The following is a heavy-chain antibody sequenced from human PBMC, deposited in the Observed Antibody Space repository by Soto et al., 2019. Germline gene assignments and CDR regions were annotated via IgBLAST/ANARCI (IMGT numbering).Heavy chain of an antibody. Sequence: QLQLQESGPGLVKPSETLSLTCTVSGVSISSSSFYWGWIRQPPGKGLEWIGNISDSGSTYYNPSLKSRVTISVDTSKNQFSLKLSSVTAADTAIYYCARRLPSGYGAFDYWGQGTLVTVSS. CDR2: ISDSGST. V-gene: IGHV4-39*01. CDR1: GVSISSSSFY. D-gene: IGHD5-12*01. CDR3: ARRLPSGYGAFDY. J-gene: IGHJ4*02.